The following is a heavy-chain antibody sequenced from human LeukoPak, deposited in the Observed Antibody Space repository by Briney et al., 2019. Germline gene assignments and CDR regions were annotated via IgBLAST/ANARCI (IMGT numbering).Heavy chain of an antibody. CDR2: ISGSGGST. Sequence: PGGSLRLSCAASGITFSSYWMHWVRQAPGKGLEWVSAISGSGGSTYYADSVKGRFTISRDNSKNTLYLQMNSLRAEDTAVYYCAKGIVGATRKINFFDYWGQGTLVTVSS. V-gene: IGHV3-23*01. J-gene: IGHJ4*02. D-gene: IGHD1-26*01. CDR3: AKGIVGATRKINFFDY. CDR1: GITFSSYW.